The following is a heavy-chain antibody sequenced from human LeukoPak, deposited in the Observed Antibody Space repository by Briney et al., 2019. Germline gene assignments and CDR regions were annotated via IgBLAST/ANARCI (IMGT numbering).Heavy chain of an antibody. CDR2: IYSSGST. J-gene: IGHJ4*02. CDR1: GFTVSSNY. D-gene: IGHD4-23*01. Sequence: GGSLRLSCAASGFTVSSNYMAWVRQAPGKGLEWVSVIYSSGSTYYADSVKGRFSISRDSSKNTLYLQMNSLRVEDTAVYYCARDTVGTAGVEYWARGPLVTVSS. V-gene: IGHV3-53*01. CDR3: ARDTVGTAGVEY.